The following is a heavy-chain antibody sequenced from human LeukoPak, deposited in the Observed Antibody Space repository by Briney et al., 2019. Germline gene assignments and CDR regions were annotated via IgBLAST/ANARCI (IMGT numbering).Heavy chain of an antibody. Sequence: GASVKVSCKASGYTFTSYDINWVRQATGQGLEWMGWINPNSGGTNYAQKFQGRVTMTRDTSISTAYMELSRLRSDDTAVYYCARGRVGATTFDYWGQGTLVTVSS. CDR1: GYTFTSYD. J-gene: IGHJ4*02. CDR3: ARGRVGATTFDY. V-gene: IGHV1-2*02. CDR2: INPNSGGT. D-gene: IGHD1-26*01.